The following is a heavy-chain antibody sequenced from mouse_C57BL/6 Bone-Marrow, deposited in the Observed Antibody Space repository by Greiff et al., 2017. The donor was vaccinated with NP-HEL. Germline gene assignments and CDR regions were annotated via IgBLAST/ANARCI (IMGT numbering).Heavy chain of an antibody. CDR3: AREGVYDGNPAWFAY. J-gene: IGHJ3*01. CDR2: ISSGSSTI. CDR1: GFTFSDYG. V-gene: IGHV5-17*01. Sequence: EVQVVESGGGLVKPGGSLKLSCAASGFTFSDYGMHWVRQAPEKGLEWVAYISSGSSTIYYADTVKGRFTLSRDNAKNTLFLQMTSRRSEYTAMYYCAREGVYDGNPAWFAYWGQGTLVTVSA. D-gene: IGHD2-1*01.